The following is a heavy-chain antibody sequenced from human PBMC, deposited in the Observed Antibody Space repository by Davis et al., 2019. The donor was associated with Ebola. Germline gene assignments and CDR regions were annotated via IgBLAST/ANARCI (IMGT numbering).Heavy chain of an antibody. CDR1: GYSFTGYY. CDR2: IKPSSGGT. J-gene: IGHJ4*02. D-gene: IGHD4-17*01. CDR3: ARDAVGDNILKLDY. Sequence: ASVKVSCKASGYSFTGYYLHWVRQAPGQGLEWLGWIKPSSGGTTYAQKFQGRVTMTSDTSTGTVYMELLRLMSDDTAVYYCARDAVGDNILKLDYWGQGTPVTVS. V-gene: IGHV1-2*02.